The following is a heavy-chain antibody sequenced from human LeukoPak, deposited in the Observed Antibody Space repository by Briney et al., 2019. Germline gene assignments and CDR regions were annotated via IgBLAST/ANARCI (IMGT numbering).Heavy chain of an antibody. CDR1: GFTFSSYA. CDR3: ARDFRYYGSGSYWGSDY. Sequence: GGSLRLSCAASGFTFSSYAMHWVRQAPGKGLEWVAVISYDGSNKYYADSVKGRFTISRDNSKNTLYLQMNSLRAEDTAVYYCARDFRYYGSGSYWGSDYWGQGTLVTVSS. V-gene: IGHV3-30-3*01. J-gene: IGHJ4*02. D-gene: IGHD3-10*01. CDR2: ISYDGSNK.